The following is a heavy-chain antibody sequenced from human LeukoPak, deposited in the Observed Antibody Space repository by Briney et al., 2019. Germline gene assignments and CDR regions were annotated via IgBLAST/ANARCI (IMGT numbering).Heavy chain of an antibody. CDR1: GGSISSYY. Sequence: SETLSFTCTVSGGSISSYYWSWIRQPPGMGLEWIGNIYYSGSTNYNPSLTSRVTMSVDTSRNQFSLKLSSVTAADTAVYYCATSPGTTGTTWGQGILVIVSS. D-gene: IGHD1-1*01. CDR2: IYYSGST. V-gene: IGHV4-59*08. CDR3: ATSPGTTGTT. J-gene: IGHJ4*02.